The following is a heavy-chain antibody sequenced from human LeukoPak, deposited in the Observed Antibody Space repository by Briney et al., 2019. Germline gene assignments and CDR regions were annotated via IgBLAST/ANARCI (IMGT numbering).Heavy chain of an antibody. J-gene: IGHJ4*02. CDR3: AKDTTTVAGGYDY. D-gene: IGHD6-19*01. Sequence: GGSLRLSCAATGFTLSSYAKIWVRQAPGKGLEGVALIPYDGSNKYYADSVKGRFTISRDDAKNSLYLQMNSLRAEDTALYYCAKDTTTVAGGYDYWGQGTLVTVSS. CDR2: IPYDGSNK. CDR1: GFTLSSYA. V-gene: IGHV3-30*18.